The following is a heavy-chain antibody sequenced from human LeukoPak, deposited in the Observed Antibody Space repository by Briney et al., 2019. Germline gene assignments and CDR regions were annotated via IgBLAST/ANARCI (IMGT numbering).Heavy chain of an antibody. J-gene: IGHJ4*02. CDR2: ISGSGDYT. D-gene: IGHD5-18*01. CDR1: GFTFSSYA. Sequence: TGGSLRLSCAASGFTFSSYAMNWVRQAPGKGLEWVSSISGSGDYTYYTDSVEGRFTISRDNSKNTLYLQMNSLRAEDTAVYYCAKDEPDYDDGYSVWAARGNYFDYWGQGTLVTVSS. CDR3: AKDEPDYDDGYSVWAARGNYFDY. V-gene: IGHV3-23*01.